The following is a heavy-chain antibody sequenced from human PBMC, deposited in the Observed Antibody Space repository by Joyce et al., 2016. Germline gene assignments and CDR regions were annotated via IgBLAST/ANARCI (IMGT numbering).Heavy chain of an antibody. D-gene: IGHD1-26*01. Sequence: QVQLQESGPGLVKPSQTLTLTCTVSGASATSGSFYWSWIRQPAGKGLEWIGRIYTTGSTNYKSSLKSRVTMALDTSKNQVSLKVNSVTAADTAVYYCARSTGGSYLFGMDVWGQGTTVTVSS. CDR2: IYTTGST. CDR3: ARSTGGSYLFGMDV. J-gene: IGHJ6*02. V-gene: IGHV4-61*02. CDR1: GASATSGSFY.